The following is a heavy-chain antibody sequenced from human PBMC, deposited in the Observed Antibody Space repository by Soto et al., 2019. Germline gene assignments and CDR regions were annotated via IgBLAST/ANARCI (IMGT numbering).Heavy chain of an antibody. CDR2: ISYDGSNK. V-gene: IGHV3-30*18. J-gene: IGHJ6*02. Sequence: QVQLVESGGGVVQPGRSLRLSCAASGFTFSSYGMHWVRQAPGKGLEWVAVISYDGSNKYYADFVKGRFTISRDNSKNELDLQMNSLRAEDTDVYYCAKDLLGPGRAYGMDVWGQGTTVTVSS. CDR1: GFTFSSYG. D-gene: IGHD7-27*01. CDR3: AKDLLGPGRAYGMDV.